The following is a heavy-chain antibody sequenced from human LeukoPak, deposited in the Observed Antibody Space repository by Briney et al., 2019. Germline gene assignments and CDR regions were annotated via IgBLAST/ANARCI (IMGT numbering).Heavy chain of an antibody. Sequence: GGSLRLSCAASGFTFSTYSMNWVRQAPGKGLEWVSVIYSGGNTYYADSVKGRFAISRDTSKNTLYLQMNSLRAEDTAVYYCARVTSEGYFVYWGQGTLVTVSS. CDR3: ARVTSEGYFVY. V-gene: IGHV3-66*01. CDR2: IYSGGNT. CDR1: GFTFSTYS. J-gene: IGHJ4*02.